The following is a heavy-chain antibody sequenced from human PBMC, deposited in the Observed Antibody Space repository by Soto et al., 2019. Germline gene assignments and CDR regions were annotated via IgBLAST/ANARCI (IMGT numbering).Heavy chain of an antibody. CDR3: ARSGSTAYYTFDS. Sequence: EVQLVDSGGALVQPGGSLRLSCAVSGFTFSDHYMDWVRQAPGKGLEWVGRTRNKAHSYSTEYAASVKGRFTISRDDSKNSLYLQMNSLTTEDTAVYYCARSGSTAYYTFDSWGQGTLVTVSS. CDR2: TRNKAHSYST. J-gene: IGHJ4*02. V-gene: IGHV3-72*01. CDR1: GFTFSDHY. D-gene: IGHD3-9*01.